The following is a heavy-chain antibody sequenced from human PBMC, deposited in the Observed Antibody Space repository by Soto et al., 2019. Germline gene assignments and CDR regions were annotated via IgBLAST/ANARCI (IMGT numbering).Heavy chain of an antibody. CDR3: AICHSSCWYLGGYYSYYGMDD. V-gene: IGHV1-69*06. Sequence: QVQLVQSGAEVKKPGSSVKVSCKASGGTFSSYAISWVRQAPGQGLEWMGGIIPIFGTANYAQKFQGRVTITSDKSTSTFYMELSSLRSEDPAVYYCAICHSSCWYLGGYYSYYGMDDLGQWPTVSASS. D-gene: IGHD6-19*01. CDR2: IIPIFGTA. J-gene: IGHJ6*02. CDR1: GGTFSSYA.